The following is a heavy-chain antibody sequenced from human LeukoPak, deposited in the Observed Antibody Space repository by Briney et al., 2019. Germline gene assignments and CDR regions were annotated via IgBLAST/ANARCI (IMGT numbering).Heavy chain of an antibody. CDR1: GFTFSSYG. D-gene: IGHD3-22*01. Sequence: GGSLRLSCAASGFTFSSYGMHWVRQAPGKGLEWVAFIRYDGSNKYYADSVKGRFTISRDNSKNTLYLQMNSLRAEDTAVYYCARGYYDSSGYYAYYFDYWGQGTLVTVSS. CDR2: IRYDGSNK. CDR3: ARGYYDSSGYYAYYFDY. V-gene: IGHV3-30*02. J-gene: IGHJ4*02.